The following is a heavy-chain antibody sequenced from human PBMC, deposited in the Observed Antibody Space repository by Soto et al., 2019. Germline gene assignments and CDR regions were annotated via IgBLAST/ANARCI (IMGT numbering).Heavy chain of an antibody. V-gene: IGHV4-31*03. CDR2: IYYSGST. CDR3: ARRYGGNFDY. Sequence: SETLSLTCTVSGGSVSSGSYFWTWIRQPPGKGLEWIGYIYYSGSTYYNPSLKSRVTISVDTSKNQFSLKLSSVTAADTAVYYCARRYGGNFDYWGQGTLVTVSS. CDR1: GGSVSSGSYF. D-gene: IGHD2-15*01. J-gene: IGHJ4*02.